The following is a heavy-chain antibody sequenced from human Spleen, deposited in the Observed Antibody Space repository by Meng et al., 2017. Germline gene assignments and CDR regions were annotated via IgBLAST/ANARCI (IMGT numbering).Heavy chain of an antibody. D-gene: IGHD3-22*01. J-gene: IGHJ4*02. V-gene: IGHV5-51*01. CDR3: ARHSRGYYDSSGYYMDN. Sequence: GESLKISCKGSGYSFTTYWIGWVRQMPGKGLEWMGIIYPADSETKYSPPFQGQVSISADKSMRTVYVQWSSLQASDSGIYYCARHSRGYYDSSGYYMDNWGQGTLVTVSS. CDR1: GYSFTTYW. CDR2: IYPADSET.